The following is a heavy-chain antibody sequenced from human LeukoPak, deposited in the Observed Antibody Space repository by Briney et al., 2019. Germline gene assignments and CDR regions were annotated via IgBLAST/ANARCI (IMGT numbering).Heavy chain of an antibody. CDR1: GFTFSSYG. V-gene: IGHV3-33*01. Sequence: GGSLRLSCAASGFTFSSYGMPWVRQAPGKGLEWVAVIWYDGSNKYYADSVKGRFTISRDNSKNTLYLQMNSLRAEDTAVYYCARDGAAAGKGFNWFDPWGQGTLVTVSS. D-gene: IGHD6-13*01. CDR2: IWYDGSNK. J-gene: IGHJ5*02. CDR3: ARDGAAAGKGFNWFDP.